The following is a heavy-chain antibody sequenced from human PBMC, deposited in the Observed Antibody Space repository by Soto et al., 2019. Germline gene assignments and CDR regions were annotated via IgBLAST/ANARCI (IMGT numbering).Heavy chain of an antibody. D-gene: IGHD3-9*01. J-gene: IGHJ4*02. Sequence: QVQLVQSGSEVRKPGASVKVSCKASGYTFSTYDINWVRQAPGQGPEWMGRVSPNSGNTGYAQKVQGRLTMTRNTSINTAYMELSSLTSEDTAVYYCASWAGYSKWGQGTLVTVSS. V-gene: IGHV1-8*01. CDR1: GYTFSTYD. CDR3: ASWAGYSK. CDR2: VSPNSGNT.